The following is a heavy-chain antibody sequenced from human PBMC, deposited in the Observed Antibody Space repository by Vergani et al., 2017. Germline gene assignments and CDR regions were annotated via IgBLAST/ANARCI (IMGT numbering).Heavy chain of an antibody. D-gene: IGHD2-8*01. Sequence: EVQLVESGGGLVKPGGSLRLSCAASGFTFIDFSMSWVRQAPGKGLEWVAFIGSSGPYINYADSVKGRFIISRDNTNNSLFLQLRSLRAEDAAVYYCARDCTSGGCPDNYGMDVWGQGATVTVSS. J-gene: IGHJ6*02. CDR1: GFTFIDFS. CDR2: IGSSGPYI. CDR3: ARDCTSGGCPDNYGMDV. V-gene: IGHV3-21*06.